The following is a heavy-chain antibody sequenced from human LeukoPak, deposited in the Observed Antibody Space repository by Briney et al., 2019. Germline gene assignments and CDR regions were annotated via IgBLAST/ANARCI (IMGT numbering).Heavy chain of an antibody. CDR2: ISSSSSYI. J-gene: IGHJ4*02. D-gene: IGHD2-2*01. V-gene: IGHV3-21*01. Sequence: GGSLRLSCAASGFTFSSYSMNWVRQAPGKGLEGVSSISSSSSYIYYADSVKGRFTISRDNAKNSLYLQMNSLRAEDTAVYSCARSGGCSSTSCSPTFDYWGQGTLVTVSS. CDR1: GFTFSSYS. CDR3: ARSGGCSSTSCSPTFDY.